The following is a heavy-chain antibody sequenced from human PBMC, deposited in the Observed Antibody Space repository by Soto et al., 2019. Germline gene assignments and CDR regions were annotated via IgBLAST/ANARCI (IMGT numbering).Heavy chain of an antibody. Sequence: QVQLVQSGAEVKKPGSSVKVSCKASGGTFSSYTISWVRQAPGQGLEWMGRIIPILGIANYAQKFQGRVTITADKSTSTAYMELSSLRSEDTAVYYCARFVGQSWGLDPWGQGTLVTVSS. J-gene: IGHJ5*02. CDR1: GGTFSSYT. V-gene: IGHV1-69*02. CDR2: IIPILGIA. D-gene: IGHD3-16*01. CDR3: ARFVGQSWGLDP.